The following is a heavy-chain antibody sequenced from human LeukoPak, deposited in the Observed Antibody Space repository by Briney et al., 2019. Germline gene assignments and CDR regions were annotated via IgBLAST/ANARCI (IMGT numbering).Heavy chain of an antibody. J-gene: IGHJ3*02. CDR1: GFTFSRYA. Sequence: GRSLRLSCAASGFTFSRYAMNWVRQAPGKGLEWVSSISSSSSYIYYADSVKGRFTISRDNAKNSLYLQMNSLRAEDTAVYYCARDRLVNPDAFDIWGQGTMVTVSS. D-gene: IGHD3-22*01. CDR3: ARDRLVNPDAFDI. CDR2: ISSSSSYI. V-gene: IGHV3-21*01.